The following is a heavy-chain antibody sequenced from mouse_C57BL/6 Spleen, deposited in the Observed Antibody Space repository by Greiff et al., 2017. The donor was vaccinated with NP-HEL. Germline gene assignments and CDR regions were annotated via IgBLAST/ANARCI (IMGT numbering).Heavy chain of an antibody. CDR1: GYTFTSYD. J-gene: IGHJ2*01. CDR3: ARQFFITTVVATNCDH. D-gene: IGHD1-1*01. Sequence: QVQLQQSGPELVKPGASVKLSCKASGYTFTSYDINWVKQRPGQGLEWIGWIYPRDGSTKYNEKFKGKATLTVDTSSSTAYMELHSLTSEDSAVYFCARQFFITTVVATNCDHGGKGTTLTVSS. V-gene: IGHV1-85*01. CDR2: IYPRDGST.